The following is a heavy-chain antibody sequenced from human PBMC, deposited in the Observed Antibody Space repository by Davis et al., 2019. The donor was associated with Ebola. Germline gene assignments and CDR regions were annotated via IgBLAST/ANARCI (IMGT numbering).Heavy chain of an antibody. CDR2: IIPIFGTA. CDR3: ARAAPHRGGWYADGMDV. CDR1: GGTFSSYA. V-gene: IGHV1-69*05. D-gene: IGHD6-19*01. Sequence: SVKVSCKASGGTFSSYAISWVRQAPGQGLEWMGGIIPIFGTANYAQKFQGRVTMTRDTSTSTVYMELSSLRSEDTAVYYCARAAPHRGGWYADGMDVWGQGTTVTVSS. J-gene: IGHJ6*02.